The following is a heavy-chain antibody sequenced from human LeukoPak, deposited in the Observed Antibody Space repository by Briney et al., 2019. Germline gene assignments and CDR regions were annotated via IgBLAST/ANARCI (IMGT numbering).Heavy chain of an antibody. J-gene: IGHJ3*02. CDR1: GFTFSSYG. CDR2: ISGSGGST. Sequence: LGGSLRLSCAASGFTFSSYGMSWVRQAPGKGLEWVSAISGSGGSTYYADSVKGRFTISRDNSKNTLYLQMNSLRAEDTAVYYCAKLLHYDSSGYFETDAFDIWGQGTMVTVSS. D-gene: IGHD3-22*01. CDR3: AKLLHYDSSGYFETDAFDI. V-gene: IGHV3-23*01.